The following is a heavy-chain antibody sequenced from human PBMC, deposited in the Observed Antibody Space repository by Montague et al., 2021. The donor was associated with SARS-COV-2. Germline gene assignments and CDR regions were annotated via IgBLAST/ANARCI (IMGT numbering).Heavy chain of an antibody. Sequence: SLRLSCAASGFTFSSYSMNWVRQAPGKGLEWVSSISSSSSYIYYADSVKGRFTISRDNVENSLYLQMNSLRAEDTAVYYCARDPLDYGLWSSGSYYNAYYYYYGMDVWGQGTTVTVSS. D-gene: IGHD3-10*01. CDR2: ISSSSSYI. CDR1: GFTFSSYS. CDR3: ARDPLDYGLWSSGSYYNAYYYYYGMDV. J-gene: IGHJ6*02. V-gene: IGHV3-21*01.